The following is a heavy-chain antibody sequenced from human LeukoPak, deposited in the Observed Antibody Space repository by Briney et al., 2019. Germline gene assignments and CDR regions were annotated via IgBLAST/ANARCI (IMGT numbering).Heavy chain of an antibody. CDR2: IYYSGRA. CDR3: ARDRDSSGWFDY. CDR1: GGSISGFY. V-gene: IGHV4-59*01. J-gene: IGHJ4*02. Sequence: AETLSLTCTVSGGSISGFYWGWIRQPPGKGLEWIGFIYYSGRAKHYPSLKSRVSMSVNTSKNQFSLKLSSVTAADTAFYYCARDRDSSGWFDYWGQGTLVTVSS. D-gene: IGHD6-19*01.